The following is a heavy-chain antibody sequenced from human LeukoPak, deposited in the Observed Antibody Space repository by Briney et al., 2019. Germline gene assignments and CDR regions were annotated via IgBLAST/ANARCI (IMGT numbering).Heavy chain of an antibody. Sequence: SETLSLTCTVSGGSISSYYWSWIRQPPGKGLEWIGYIYYSGSTNYSPSLKSRVTISVDTSKNQFSLKLSSVTAADTAVYYCARHGVTGRYQIYYGMDVWGQGTTVTVSS. D-gene: IGHD1-20*01. CDR3: ARHGVTGRYQIYYGMDV. V-gene: IGHV4-59*08. J-gene: IGHJ6*02. CDR1: GGSISSYY. CDR2: IYYSGST.